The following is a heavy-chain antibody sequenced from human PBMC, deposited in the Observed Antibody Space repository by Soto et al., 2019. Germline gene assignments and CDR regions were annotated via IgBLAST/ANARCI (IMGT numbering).Heavy chain of an antibody. CDR1: GGTFSSYV. CDR3: AREGLGIQLRLPDY. D-gene: IGHD5-18*01. CDR2: IIPIFGTA. J-gene: IGHJ4*02. Sequence: QVQLVQSGAEVKKPGSSVKVSCKASGGTFSSYVISWVRQAPGQGLEWMGGIIPIFGTANYAQKFQGRVTITADKSTSTAYMELSSLRSEHTAVYYCAREGLGIQLRLPDYWGQGTLVTVSS. V-gene: IGHV1-69*06.